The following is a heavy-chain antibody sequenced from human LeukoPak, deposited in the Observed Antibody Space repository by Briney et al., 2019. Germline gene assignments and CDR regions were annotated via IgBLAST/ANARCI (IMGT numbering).Heavy chain of an antibody. V-gene: IGHV4-38-2*02. Sequence: SETLSLTCTVSGDSISSGNYWGWIRQPPGKGLEWIGSIFHTGSTYFNLSLKSRVTISVDTSKNQFSLKLSSVTAADTAVYYCARGDGGSYWYYFDYWGQGTLVTVSS. D-gene: IGHD1-26*01. CDR2: IFHTGST. CDR1: GDSISSGNY. J-gene: IGHJ4*02. CDR3: ARGDGGSYWYYFDY.